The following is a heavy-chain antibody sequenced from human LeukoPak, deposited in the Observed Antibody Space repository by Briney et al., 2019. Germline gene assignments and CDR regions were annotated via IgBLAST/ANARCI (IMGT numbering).Heavy chain of an antibody. J-gene: IGHJ4*02. D-gene: IGHD3-10*01. CDR3: ARDIRITMVRGVDY. CDR1: GYTFTGYY. V-gene: IGHV1-2*02. CDR2: INPNSGGT. Sequence: GASVKVSCKASGYTFTGYYMHWVRQAPGQGLEWMGWINPNSGGTNYAQKFQGRVTMTRDTSISTAYMELSRLRSDDTAVYYCARDIRITMVRGVDYWGQGTLVTVSS.